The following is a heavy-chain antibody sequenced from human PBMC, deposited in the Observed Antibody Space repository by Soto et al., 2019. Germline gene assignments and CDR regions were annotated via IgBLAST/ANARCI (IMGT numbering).Heavy chain of an antibody. Sequence: LRLSCAASGFTFSSYAMSWVRQAPGKGLEWVSSISGSGGSTYYADSVKGRFIISRDNSKSTLYLQMNSLRAEDTAVYYCATGTFNFDSWGQGTLVTVSS. CDR2: ISGSGGST. CDR1: GFTFSSYA. CDR3: ATGTFNFDS. V-gene: IGHV3-23*01. J-gene: IGHJ4*02.